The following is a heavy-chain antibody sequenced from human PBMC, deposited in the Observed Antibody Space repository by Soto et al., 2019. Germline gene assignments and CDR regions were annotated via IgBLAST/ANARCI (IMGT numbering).Heavy chain of an antibody. D-gene: IGHD3-22*01. Sequence: QLQLRESGPGLAKPSETLSLTCTVSGGSISSSVYYLGWIRQPPGKGLEWIGSISNSGNTYYKPSLKRPITMSVDTAQNQFSLKLGSVTAADTAVYYWATTSATTYYNDRRDWDFDLWGRGTLVAVSS. CDR1: GGSISSSVYY. J-gene: IGHJ2*01. CDR3: ATTSATTYYNDRRDWDFDL. V-gene: IGHV4-39*01. CDR2: ISNSGNT.